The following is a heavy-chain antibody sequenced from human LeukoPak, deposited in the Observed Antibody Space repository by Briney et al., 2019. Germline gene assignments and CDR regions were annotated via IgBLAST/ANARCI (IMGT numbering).Heavy chain of an antibody. CDR1: GYTFTSYG. Sequence: ASVKVSCKASGYTFTSYGTSWVRQAPGQGLEWMGWISAYNGNTNYAQKLQGRVTMTTDTSTSTAYMELRSLRSDDTAVYYCARGNCSGGSCYSGRGWFDPWGQGTLVTVSS. CDR3: ARGNCSGGSCYSGRGWFDP. CDR2: ISAYNGNT. J-gene: IGHJ5*02. V-gene: IGHV1-18*01. D-gene: IGHD2-15*01.